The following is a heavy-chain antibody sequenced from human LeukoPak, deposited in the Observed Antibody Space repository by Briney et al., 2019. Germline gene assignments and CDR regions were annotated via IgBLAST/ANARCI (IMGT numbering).Heavy chain of an antibody. J-gene: IGHJ6*02. Sequence: GGSLRLSCAASGFTGSNNYVSWVRQAPGMGLEWVSAIHSSGATCYADSVKGRFTISRDTSKNTLYLQISSLRVEDTAVYYCAKDADYGDYFYYYGMDVWGQGTTVTVSS. V-gene: IGHV3-53*01. CDR1: GFTGSNNY. D-gene: IGHD4-17*01. CDR3: AKDADYGDYFYYYGMDV. CDR2: IHSSGAT.